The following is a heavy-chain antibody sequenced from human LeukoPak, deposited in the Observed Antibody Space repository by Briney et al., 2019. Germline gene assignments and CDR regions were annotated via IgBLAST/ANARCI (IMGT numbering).Heavy chain of an antibody. CDR3: ARDGAAGLDY. D-gene: IGHD6-13*01. V-gene: IGHV4-39*02. J-gene: IGHJ4*02. CDR2: IYYSGST. Sequence: SETLSLTCTVSGGSISSSSYHWGWIRQPPGKGLEWIGSIYYSGSTYYNPSLKSRVTISVDTSKNQFSLKLSSVTAADTAVYYCARDGAAGLDYWGQGTLVTVSS. CDR1: GGSISSSSYH.